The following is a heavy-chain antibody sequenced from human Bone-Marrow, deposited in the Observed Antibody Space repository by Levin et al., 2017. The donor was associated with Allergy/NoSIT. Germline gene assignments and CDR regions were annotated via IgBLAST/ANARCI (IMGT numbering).Heavy chain of an antibody. CDR1: GFTFSSYA. V-gene: IGHV3-23*01. J-gene: IGHJ4*02. CDR2: ISGSGGST. CDR3: ARRQSNDYEDFDY. D-gene: IGHD3-22*01. Sequence: GESLKISCAASGFTFSSYAMNWVRQAPGKGLEWVSAISGSGGSTYYADSVKGRFTISRDNSKNTLYLQMNSLRAEDTAVYYCARRQSNDYEDFDYWGQGTLVTVSS.